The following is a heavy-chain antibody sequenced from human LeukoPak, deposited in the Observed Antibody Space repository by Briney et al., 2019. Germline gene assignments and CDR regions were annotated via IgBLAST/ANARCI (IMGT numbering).Heavy chain of an antibody. V-gene: IGHV3-30*02. J-gene: IGHJ4*02. CDR3: AREAVDTAMVTAETNHEPSDY. Sequence: GGSLRLSCAASGFTFSSYGMHWVRQAPGKGLEWVAFIRYDGSNKYYADSVKGRFTISRDNSKNTLYLQMNSLRAEDTAVYYCAREAVDTAMVTAETNHEPSDYWGQGTLVTVSS. CDR1: GFTFSSYG. CDR2: IRYDGSNK. D-gene: IGHD5-18*01.